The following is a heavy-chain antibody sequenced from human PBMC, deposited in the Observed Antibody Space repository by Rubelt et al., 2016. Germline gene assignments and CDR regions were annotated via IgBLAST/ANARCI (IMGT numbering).Heavy chain of an antibody. Sequence: EVLLVQSGAEVKKPGESLRISCKCSGYSFTSYWISWVRQVPGKGLEWMGRISPSDSYNNYSPSFQGHVTISADKSISTAYLQWSSLKASDTAMYYCARHAGDGGNSEDWFDPWGQGTLVTVSS. CDR2: ISPSDSYN. V-gene: IGHV5-10-1*01. CDR1: GYSFTSYW. J-gene: IGHJ5*02. CDR3: ARHAGDGGNSEDWFDP. D-gene: IGHD4-23*01.